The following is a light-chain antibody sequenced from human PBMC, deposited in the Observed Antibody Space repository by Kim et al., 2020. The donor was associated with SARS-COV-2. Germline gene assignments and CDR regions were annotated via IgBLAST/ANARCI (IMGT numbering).Light chain of an antibody. V-gene: IGLV3-21*04. CDR2: YDS. Sequence: APGKTARITCGGNNIGSKSVPWYQQKPGQAPVLVIYYDSDRPSGIPERFSGSNSGNTATLTISRVEAGDEADYYCQVWDSSSYQVVFGGGTQLTVL. CDR3: QVWDSSSYQVV. CDR1: NIGSKS. J-gene: IGLJ2*01.